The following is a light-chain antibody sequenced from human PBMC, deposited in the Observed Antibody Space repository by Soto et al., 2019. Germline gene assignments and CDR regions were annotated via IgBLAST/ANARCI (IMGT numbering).Light chain of an antibody. CDR1: QVISTS. CDR3: QQLFDSPIT. V-gene: IGKV1-9*01. J-gene: IGKJ5*01. Sequence: MTQSPSTLSSSVGDRVTITCRASQVISTSLAWYQVKPGKAPKLLIYAASTLESGVPSRFSATVSGTEFSLTITSLQPEDFATYYCQQLFDSPITFGQGTRLEIK. CDR2: AAS.